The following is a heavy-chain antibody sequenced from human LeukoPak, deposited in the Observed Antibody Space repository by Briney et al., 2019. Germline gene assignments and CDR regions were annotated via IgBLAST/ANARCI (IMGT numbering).Heavy chain of an antibody. D-gene: IGHD3-9*01. CDR3: ARGPISVHYMDV. CDR2: MNPNSGNI. CDR1: GYTFTRYD. V-gene: IGHV1-8*01. Sequence: ASVKVSCKASGYTFTRYDINWVRQATGQGLEWMGWMNPNSGNIGYALKFQGRVTMTRNPSISTAYMELSSLRSEDTAVYYCARGPISVHYMDVWGKGTTVTVSS. J-gene: IGHJ6*03.